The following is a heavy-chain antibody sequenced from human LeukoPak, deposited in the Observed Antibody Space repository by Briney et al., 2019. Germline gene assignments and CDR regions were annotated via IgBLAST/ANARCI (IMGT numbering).Heavy chain of an antibody. D-gene: IGHD4/OR15-4a*01. CDR3: ARELLNTLPLSYSMDV. J-gene: IGHJ6*03. V-gene: IGHV3-48*04. CDR1: GFNFDKYN. Sequence: GGSLRLSCEASGFNFDKYNMNWVRQAPGKGLEWISYISLSGSPIYYADSVKGRFTISRDNAKNSLYLQMNSLRAEDTAVYYCARELLNTLPLSYSMDVWGKGATVIVSS. CDR2: ISLSGSPI.